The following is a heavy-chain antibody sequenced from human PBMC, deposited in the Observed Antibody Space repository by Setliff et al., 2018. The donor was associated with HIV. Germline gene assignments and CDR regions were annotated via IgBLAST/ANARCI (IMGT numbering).Heavy chain of an antibody. V-gene: IGHV4-4*07. Sequence: SETLSLSCAASGFTFINGWMSWIRQAAGTGPEWVGHVHTSGTTNYNPSLRGRVTISLDRSKNQFSLKLSSVTAADPAVYYCARERSALLWKNWFDPWGQGTLVTVSS. CDR1: GFTFINGW. D-gene: IGHD3-10*01. CDR2: VHTSGTT. J-gene: IGHJ5*02. CDR3: ARERSALLWKNWFDP.